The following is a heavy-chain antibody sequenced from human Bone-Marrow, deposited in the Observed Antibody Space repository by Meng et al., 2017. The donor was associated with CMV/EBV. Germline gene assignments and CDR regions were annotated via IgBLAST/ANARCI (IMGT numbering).Heavy chain of an antibody. CDR3: ARDGGSPNDY. CDR1: GYTFTGYY. Sequence: ASVKVSCKASGYTFTGYYMHWVRQAPGQGLEWMGWINLKSGDTNYAQKSRGRVTMTRDTSIDTAYMDLSSLRSDDTAVYYCARDGGSPNDYWGQGTLVTVSS. V-gene: IGHV1-2*02. J-gene: IGHJ4*02. CDR2: INLKSGDT. D-gene: IGHD1-26*01.